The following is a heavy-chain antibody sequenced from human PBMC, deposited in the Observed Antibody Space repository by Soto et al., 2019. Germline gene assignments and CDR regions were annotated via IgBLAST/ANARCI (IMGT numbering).Heavy chain of an antibody. J-gene: IGHJ2*01. CDR3: AIRTGQLAIISEFDGDWFFEV. D-gene: IGHD2-2*01. CDR2: INPDSGGT. Sequence: QEQLVQSGAEVMKPGASLKVSCKASGYTFTDYYIHWVRQAPGQGLEWVGWINPDSGGTNLAQRFQGRVTMTSDTSINTAYMELSSLRSDDTAVYYCAIRTGQLAIISEFDGDWFFEVWGRGTLVIVSS. CDR1: GYTFTDYY. V-gene: IGHV1-2*02.